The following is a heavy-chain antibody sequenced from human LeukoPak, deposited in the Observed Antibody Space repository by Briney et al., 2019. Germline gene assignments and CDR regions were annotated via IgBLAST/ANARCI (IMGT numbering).Heavy chain of an antibody. CDR3: ARVLAGLRPGGFDY. CDR2: ISSSGSTI. J-gene: IGHJ4*02. D-gene: IGHD4-17*01. V-gene: IGHV3-48*03. Sequence: GGSLRLSCAASGFTFSSYEMNWVRQAPGKGLEWVSYISSSGSTIYYADSVKGRFTISRDNAKNSLYLQMNSLRAEDTAVYYCARVLAGLRPGGFDYWGQGTLVTVSS. CDR1: GFTFSSYE.